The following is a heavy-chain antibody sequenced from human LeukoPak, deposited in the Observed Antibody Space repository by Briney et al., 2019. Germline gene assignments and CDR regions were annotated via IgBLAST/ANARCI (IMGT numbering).Heavy chain of an antibody. J-gene: IGHJ4*02. V-gene: IGHV4-59*08. CDR2: IYYSGST. CDR3: ASSDFWSGYYRH. D-gene: IGHD3-3*01. Sequence: SETLSLTCTVSGGSISSYYWSWLRQPPGQGLEWIGYIYYSGSTNYNPSLKSRVTISVDTSKNQFSLKLSSVTAADTAVYYCASSDFWSGYYRHWGQGTLVTVSS. CDR1: GGSISSYY.